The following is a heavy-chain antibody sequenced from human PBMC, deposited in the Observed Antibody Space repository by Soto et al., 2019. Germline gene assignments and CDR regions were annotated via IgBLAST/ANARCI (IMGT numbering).Heavy chain of an antibody. CDR3: ARERYSSSGGDY. J-gene: IGHJ4*02. V-gene: IGHV3-30-3*01. CDR1: GFPFSRFA. CDR2: ISYDGSNK. Sequence: PGGSLSLSCTASGFPFSRFAMHWVRQAPGKGLEWVAVISYDGSNKYYADSVKGRFTISRDNSKNTLYLQMNSLRAEDTAVYYYARERYSSSGGDYWGQGTLVTVSS. D-gene: IGHD6-6*01.